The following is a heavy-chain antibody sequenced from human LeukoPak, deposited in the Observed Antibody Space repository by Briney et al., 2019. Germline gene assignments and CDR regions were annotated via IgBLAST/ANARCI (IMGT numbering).Heavy chain of an antibody. V-gene: IGHV4-34*01. CDR2: INHSGST. Sequence: SETLSPTCAVYGGSFSGYYWSWIRQPPGKGLEWIREINHSGSTNYNPSLKSRVTISVDTSKNQFSLKLSSVTATDTAVYYCARGPRIAAAGTEWFDPWGQGTLVTVSS. D-gene: IGHD6-13*01. J-gene: IGHJ5*02. CDR1: GGSFSGYY. CDR3: ARGPRIAAAGTEWFDP.